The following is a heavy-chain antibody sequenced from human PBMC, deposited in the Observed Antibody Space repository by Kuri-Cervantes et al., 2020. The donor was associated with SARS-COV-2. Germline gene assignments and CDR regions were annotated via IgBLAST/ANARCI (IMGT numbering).Heavy chain of an antibody. Sequence: ASVQVSCKASGYTFTSSGISWVRQAPGQELEWMGWVSGYNGHTNYAQKLQGRVTMTTDTSTTTAYMELRSLRSDDTAVFYCVRDGYGDYVDYWGQGTLVTVSS. CDR3: VRDGYGDYVDY. CDR1: GYTFTSSG. V-gene: IGHV1-18*01. J-gene: IGHJ4*02. CDR2: VSGYNGHT. D-gene: IGHD2-21*01.